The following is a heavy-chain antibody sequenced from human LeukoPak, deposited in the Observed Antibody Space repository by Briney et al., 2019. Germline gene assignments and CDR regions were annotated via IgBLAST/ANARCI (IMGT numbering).Heavy chain of an antibody. Sequence: PGGSLRLSCAASGFTFTKYSMNWVRQAPGKGLEWVSYINSGSYSIYYADSVKGRFTISRDNAKDSVYLQMNSLRAEDTAVYYCATYRGYPVDYWGQGTLVTVSS. D-gene: IGHD1-1*01. CDR2: INSGSYSI. CDR1: GFTFTKYS. J-gene: IGHJ4*02. CDR3: ATYRGYPVDY. V-gene: IGHV3-48*04.